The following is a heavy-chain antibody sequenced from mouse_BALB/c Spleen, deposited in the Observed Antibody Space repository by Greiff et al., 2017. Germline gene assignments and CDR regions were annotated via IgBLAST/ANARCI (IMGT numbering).Heavy chain of an antibody. CDR1: GYSITSGYY. J-gene: IGHJ2*01. CDR2: ISYDGSN. Sequence: DVQLVESGPGLVKPSQSLSLTCSVTGYSITSGYYWNWIRQFPGNKLEWMGYISYDGSNNYNPSLKNRISITRDTSKNQFFLKLNSVTTEDTATYYCARDRVYDGYLDYWGQGTTLTVSS. V-gene: IGHV3-6*02. D-gene: IGHD2-3*01. CDR3: ARDRVYDGYLDY.